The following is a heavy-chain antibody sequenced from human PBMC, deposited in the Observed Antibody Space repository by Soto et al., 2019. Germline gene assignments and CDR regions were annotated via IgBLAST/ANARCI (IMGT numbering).Heavy chain of an antibody. CDR1: GGTFSNYA. J-gene: IGHJ2*01. CDR2: IIPIFGTA. CDR3: AQTLGSAVSGPGRFDL. Sequence: QVQLVQSGAEVKKPGSSVKVSCKASGGTFSNYAISWVRQAPGQGPEWMGGIIPIFGTANYAQKFQGRVTITADESTTTAYMELSSLRSEDTAVHYCAQTLGSAVSGPGRFDLWGRGTLVTVSS. V-gene: IGHV1-69*12. D-gene: IGHD6-19*01.